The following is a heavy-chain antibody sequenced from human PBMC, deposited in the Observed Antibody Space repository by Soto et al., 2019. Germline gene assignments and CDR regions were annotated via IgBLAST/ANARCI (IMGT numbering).Heavy chain of an antibody. Sequence: ASVKVSCKASGYTFTSYAMHWVRQAPGQRLEWMGWINAGNGNTKYSQKFQGRVTITRDTSASTAYMELGSLRSEDTAVYYCARDTPWILTAFDIWGQGTMVTVSS. D-gene: IGHD5-18*01. CDR1: GYTFTSYA. CDR3: ARDTPWILTAFDI. CDR2: INAGNGNT. V-gene: IGHV1-3*01. J-gene: IGHJ3*02.